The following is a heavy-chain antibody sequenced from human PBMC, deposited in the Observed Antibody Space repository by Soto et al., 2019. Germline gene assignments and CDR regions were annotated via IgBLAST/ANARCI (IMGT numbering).Heavy chain of an antibody. CDR3: VRDAPSHQSIFDL. Sequence: QVQLVQSGTEVKKPGALVKVSCKTSEYSFGDYYLHWVRQAPEQGLEWMGWINLNDGGTNSPRKFQGRLTMTSDKSINTVYMELSRLRSDDTAVYFCVRDAPSHQSIFDLWGPGTLVTVSS. J-gene: IGHJ4*02. CDR2: INLNDGGT. CDR1: EYSFGDYY. D-gene: IGHD3-3*01. V-gene: IGHV1-2*02.